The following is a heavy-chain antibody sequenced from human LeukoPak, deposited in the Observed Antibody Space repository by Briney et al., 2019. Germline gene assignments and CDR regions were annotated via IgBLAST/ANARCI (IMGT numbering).Heavy chain of an antibody. CDR1: GFTFKSYW. J-gene: IGHJ3*02. D-gene: IGHD3-22*01. Sequence: GGSLRLSCTASGFTFKSYWMHWVRQAPGKGLVWVSRINTDGSSTSYADSVKGRFTISRDNAKNTLYLQMNSLRAEDTAVYYCARNYYYDSSGYFWGAFDIWGQGTMVTVSS. V-gene: IGHV3-74*01. CDR2: INTDGSST. CDR3: ARNYYYDSSGYFWGAFDI.